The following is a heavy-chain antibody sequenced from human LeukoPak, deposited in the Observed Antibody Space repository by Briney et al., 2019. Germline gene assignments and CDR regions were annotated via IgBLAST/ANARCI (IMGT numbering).Heavy chain of an antibody. D-gene: IGHD6-6*01. V-gene: IGHV3-7*01. CDR3: ARESFAARWD. CDR2: IKQDGSQK. J-gene: IGHJ4*02. CDR1: GFTFSSYS. Sequence: GGSLRLSCAASGFTFSSYSMNWVRQAPGKGLEWVANIKQDGSQKSYVDSVKGRFTISRDNANNLLYLQMNSLRAEDTAVYYCARESFAARWDWGQGTLVTVSS.